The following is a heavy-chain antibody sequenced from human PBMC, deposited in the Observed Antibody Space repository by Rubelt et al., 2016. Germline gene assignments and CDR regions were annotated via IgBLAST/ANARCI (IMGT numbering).Heavy chain of an antibody. CDR3: ARVPSSICAFDI. D-gene: IGHD5/OR15-5a*01. J-gene: IGHJ3*02. Sequence: QLQLQESGPGLVKPSQTLSLTCTVSGGSISSGGYYWSWIRQHPGKGLEWIGYIYYSGSPYYNPSLKSRVPISVDTSKNQFSLKLSSVTAAETAVYYCARVPSSICAFDIWGQGTMVTVSS. CDR2: IYYSGSP. CDR1: GGSISSGGYY. V-gene: IGHV4-31*03.